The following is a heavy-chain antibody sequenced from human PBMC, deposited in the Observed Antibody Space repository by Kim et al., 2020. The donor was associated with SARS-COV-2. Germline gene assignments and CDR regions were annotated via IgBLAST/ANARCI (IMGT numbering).Heavy chain of an antibody. CDR1: GYSFTSYW. J-gene: IGHJ4*02. CDR2: IDPSDSYT. CDR3: ARHFRRAGYYDFWSGYYTD. D-gene: IGHD3-3*01. Sequence: GESLKISCKGSGYSFTSYWISWVRQMPGKGLECMGRIDPSDSYTNYSPSFQGHVTISVDKSISTAYLQWSSLKASDSAMYYCARHFRRAGYYDFWSGYYTDWGQGTLVTVSS. V-gene: IGHV5-10-1*01.